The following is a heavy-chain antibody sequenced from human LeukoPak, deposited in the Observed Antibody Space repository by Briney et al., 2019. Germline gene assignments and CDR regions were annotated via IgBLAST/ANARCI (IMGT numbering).Heavy chain of an antibody. CDR2: INHSGST. CDR1: GGSFSGYY. J-gene: IGHJ4*02. V-gene: IGHV4-34*01. Sequence: KPSETLSLTCAVYGGSFSGYYWSWIRQPPGKGLEWIGEINHSGSTNYNPSLKSRVTISVDTSKNQFSLKLSSVTAADTAVYYCARVALSRYSSGWSFDYWGQGTLVTVSS. CDR3: ARVALSRYSSGWSFDY. D-gene: IGHD6-19*01.